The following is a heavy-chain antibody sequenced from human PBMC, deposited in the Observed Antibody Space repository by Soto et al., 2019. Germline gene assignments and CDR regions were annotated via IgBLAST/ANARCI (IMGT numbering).Heavy chain of an antibody. Sequence: QVQLQESGPGLVKPSETLSITCTVSGGSLNTKRWSWIRQHPWKGLEWIGYIFNGGSTSYNPSLNDRVSISVDMSTNQVTLRLSSVTAADTAMYYCTTGDDTSKVDLCGQGTLVTVSS. J-gene: IGHJ5*02. CDR2: IFNGGST. CDR3: TTGDDTSKVDL. V-gene: IGHV4-31*02. D-gene: IGHD1-1*01. CDR1: GGSLNTKR.